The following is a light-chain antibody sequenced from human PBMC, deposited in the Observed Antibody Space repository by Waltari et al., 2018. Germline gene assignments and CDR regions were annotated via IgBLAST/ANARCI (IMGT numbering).Light chain of an antibody. CDR1: QSLLHSNGYNY. J-gene: IGKJ1*01. CDR3: MQALQTPT. CDR2: LGS. V-gene: IGKV2-28*01. Sequence: EIVLTQSPLSLPVTPGETASISCRSSQSLLHSNGYNYLDWYLQKSGQSPQLLIYLGSSRASGVPDRFSGSGSGTEFTLKISRVEAGDVGVYFCMQALQTPTFGQGTKV.